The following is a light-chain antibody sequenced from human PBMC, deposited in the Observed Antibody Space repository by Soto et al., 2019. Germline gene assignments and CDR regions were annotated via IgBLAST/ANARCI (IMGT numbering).Light chain of an antibody. CDR3: SSFTSRSTQV. V-gene: IGLV2-14*01. Sequence: QSVLTQPASVSGSPGQSITISCTGTSSDVGGYNYVSWYQQHPGKVPKLMIYEVSNRPSGVSNRFSGSKSANTASLTISGLQADDEADYYCSSFTSRSTQVFGGGTKLTVL. CDR2: EVS. CDR1: SSDVGGYNY. J-gene: IGLJ3*02.